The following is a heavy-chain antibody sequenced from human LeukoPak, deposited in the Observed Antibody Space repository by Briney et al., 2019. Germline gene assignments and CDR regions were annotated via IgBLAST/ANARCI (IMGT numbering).Heavy chain of an antibody. Sequence: GASVKVSCKASGYTFINFYIHWVRQAPGQGLEWMGVTNPSGGSTDYSQKFQGRVTMTRDTSTSTVYMELSSLRSEDTAVYYCARPLAPVMLNAFDIWGRGTMVTVSS. D-gene: IGHD2-8*01. J-gene: IGHJ3*02. CDR1: GYTFINFY. CDR2: TNPSGGST. V-gene: IGHV1-46*01. CDR3: ARPLAPVMLNAFDI.